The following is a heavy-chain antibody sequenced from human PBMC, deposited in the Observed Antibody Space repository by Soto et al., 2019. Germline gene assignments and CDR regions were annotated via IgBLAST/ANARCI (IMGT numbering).Heavy chain of an antibody. CDR1: GYTFTSYG. Sequence: ASVQVSCKASGYTFTSYGISWVRQAPGQGLEWMGRISAYNGNTNYAQKLQGRVTMTTDTSTSTAYMELRSLRSDDTAVYYCARDNLWSYGPLTNDYWGQGTLVTVSS. V-gene: IGHV1-18*01. J-gene: IGHJ4*02. D-gene: IGHD5-18*01. CDR2: ISAYNGNT. CDR3: ARDNLWSYGPLTNDY.